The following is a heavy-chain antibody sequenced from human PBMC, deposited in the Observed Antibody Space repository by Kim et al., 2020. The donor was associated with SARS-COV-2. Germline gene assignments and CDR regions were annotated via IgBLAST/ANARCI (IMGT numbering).Heavy chain of an antibody. CDR3: ARDHYYGSGSYSHYYGMDV. CDR2: IYYSGST. J-gene: IGHJ6*02. Sequence: SETLSLTCTVSGGSISSYYWSWIRQPPGKGLEWIGYIYYSGSTNYNPSVKSRVTISVDTSKNQFSLKMSSVTAADTAVYYCARDHYYGSGSYSHYYGMDVWGQGTTVTVSS. CDR1: GGSISSYY. V-gene: IGHV4-59*13. D-gene: IGHD3-10*01.